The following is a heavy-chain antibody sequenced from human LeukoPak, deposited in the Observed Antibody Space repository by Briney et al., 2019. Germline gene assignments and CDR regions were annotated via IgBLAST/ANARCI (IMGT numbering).Heavy chain of an antibody. D-gene: IGHD6-19*01. J-gene: IGHJ3*02. CDR2: IKQDGSEK. Sequence: PGGSLRLSCAASGFTFISHWMTWVSQAPGKGLEWVANIKQDGSEKYYVDTVKGRFTISRDNAKKSLYLQMSSLRAEDTAVYYCARDMGSGWRPDAFDIWGQGTMVTVPS. V-gene: IGHV3-7*01. CDR3: ARDMGSGWRPDAFDI. CDR1: GFTFISHW.